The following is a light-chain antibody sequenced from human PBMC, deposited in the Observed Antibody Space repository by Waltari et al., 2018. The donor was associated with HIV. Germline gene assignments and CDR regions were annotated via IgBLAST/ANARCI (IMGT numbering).Light chain of an antibody. CDR1: QSLGSTDGNTY. J-gene: IGKJ2*02. CDR2: KVF. CDR3: MQGTYWPCT. Sequence: DVVMTQSPVSLPVTVGQPASLSCRSSQSLGSTDGNTYLNWFQQRPGHSPRRLIYKVFNRDSGVPDRFTGRGSGTNFTLDITRVEAEDVGNYYCMQGTYWPCTFGQGTKLEIK. V-gene: IGKV2-30*01.